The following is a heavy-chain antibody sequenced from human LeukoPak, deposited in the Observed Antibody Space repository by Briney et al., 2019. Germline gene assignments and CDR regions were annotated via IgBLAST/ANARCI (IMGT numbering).Heavy chain of an antibody. D-gene: IGHD3-3*01. J-gene: IGHJ4*02. CDR3: AKRLSFGVSIGDFDY. Sequence: PGGSLRLSCAASGFTFSSYEMNWVRQAPGKGLEWVSAISGSGDSTYYADSVKGRFTISRDSSKKTLYLQMNSLRAEDTATYFCAKRLSFGVSIGDFDYWGQGTLVTVSS. CDR2: ISGSGDST. V-gene: IGHV3-23*01. CDR1: GFTFSSYE.